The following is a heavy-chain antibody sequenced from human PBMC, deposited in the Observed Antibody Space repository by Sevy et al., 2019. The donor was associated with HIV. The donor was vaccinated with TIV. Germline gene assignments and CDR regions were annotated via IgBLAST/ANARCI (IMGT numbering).Heavy chain of an antibody. CDR1: GGSISSSSYY. Sequence: SETLSLTCTVSGGSISSSSYYWGWIRQPPGKGLEWIGSIYYSGSTYYNPSPKSRVTISVDTSKNQFSLKLSSVTAADTAVYYCARRSTTNLYYYYGMDVWGQGTTVTVSS. V-gene: IGHV4-39*01. CDR2: IYYSGST. J-gene: IGHJ6*02. CDR3: ARRSTTNLYYYYGMDV. D-gene: IGHD1-7*01.